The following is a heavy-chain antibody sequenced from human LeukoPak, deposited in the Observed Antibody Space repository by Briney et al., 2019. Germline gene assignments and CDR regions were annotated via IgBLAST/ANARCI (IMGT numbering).Heavy chain of an antibody. D-gene: IGHD2-21*01. CDR3: ARILTVVIADPLDY. CDR1: GFTLSSYW. CDR2: ISGGGGTT. V-gene: IGHV3-23*01. J-gene: IGHJ4*02. Sequence: GGSLSLSCAASGFTLSSYWMSWVRQAPGKGLEWVSAISGGGGTTYYADSVKGRFTISRDNSKNTLYLQMNSLRAEDTAVYYCARILTVVIADPLDYWGQGTLVTVSS.